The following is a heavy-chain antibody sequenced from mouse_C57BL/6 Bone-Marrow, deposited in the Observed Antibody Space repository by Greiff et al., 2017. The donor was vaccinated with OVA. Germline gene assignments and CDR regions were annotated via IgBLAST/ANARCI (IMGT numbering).Heavy chain of an antibody. D-gene: IGHD2-4*01. Sequence: DVKLVESGGGLVQPGGSLKLSCAASGFTFSDYYMYWVRQTPEKRLEWVAYISNGGGSTYYPDTVKGRFTISRDNAKNTLYLQMSRLKSEDTAMYYCARHGPIYYDYDGYYYAMDYWGQGTSVTVSS. V-gene: IGHV5-12*01. J-gene: IGHJ4*01. CDR1: GFTFSDYY. CDR3: ARHGPIYYDYDGYYYAMDY. CDR2: ISNGGGST.